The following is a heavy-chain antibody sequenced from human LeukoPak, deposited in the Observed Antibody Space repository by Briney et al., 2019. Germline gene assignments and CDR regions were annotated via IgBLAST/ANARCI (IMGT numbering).Heavy chain of an antibody. V-gene: IGHV3-23*01. CDR1: GFTFSSYA. Sequence: GGSLRLSCAASGFTFSSYAMSWVRQAPGKGLEWVSAISGSGGSTYYADSVKGRFTISRDNSKNTLYLQMNSLRAEDTAVYYCARDSARGGASSGDFDSWGQGTLVTVSS. D-gene: IGHD3-10*01. J-gene: IGHJ4*02. CDR3: ARDSARGGASSGDFDS. CDR2: ISGSGGST.